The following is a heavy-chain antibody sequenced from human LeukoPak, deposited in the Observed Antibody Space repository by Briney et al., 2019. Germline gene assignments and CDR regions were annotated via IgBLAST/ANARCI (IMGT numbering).Heavy chain of an antibody. CDR2: IYTSGST. D-gene: IGHD5-18*01. Sequence: SETLSLTCTVSGGSISSYYWSWIRQPAGKGLEWIGRIYTSGSTNYNPSLKSRVTMSVDTSKNQFSLKLSSVTAADTAVYYCAREPNGYNYAEGRFDYWGQGTLVTVSS. J-gene: IGHJ4*02. V-gene: IGHV4-4*07. CDR1: GGSISSYY. CDR3: AREPNGYNYAEGRFDY.